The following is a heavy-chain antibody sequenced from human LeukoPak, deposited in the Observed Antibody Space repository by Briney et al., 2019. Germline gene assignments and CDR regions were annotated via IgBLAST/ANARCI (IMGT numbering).Heavy chain of an antibody. V-gene: IGHV1-69*13. Sequence: ASVKVSCKASGGTFSSYAIRWVRQAPGQGLEWMGGIIPNFGTANYAQKFQGRVTITADECTSTAYMELSSLRSEDTAVYYCARVASSGGADIDYWGQGTLVTVS. CDR3: ARVASSGGADIDY. CDR2: IIPNFGTA. CDR1: GGTFSSYA. J-gene: IGHJ4*02. D-gene: IGHD2-15*01.